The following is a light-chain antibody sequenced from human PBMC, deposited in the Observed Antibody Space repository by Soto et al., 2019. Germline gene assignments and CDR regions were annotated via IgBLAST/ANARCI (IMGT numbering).Light chain of an antibody. CDR3: AAWDDSLNGWV. Sequence: QSVLTQPASVSGSPGQSITISCTGTSSDVGSYNYVSWYQQHPGKAPKLMIYEVSNRPSGVSDRFSGSKSDTSASLAISGLLSDDESDYYCAAWDDSLNGWVFGGGTKLTVL. V-gene: IGLV2-14*01. J-gene: IGLJ3*02. CDR1: SSDVGSYNY. CDR2: EVS.